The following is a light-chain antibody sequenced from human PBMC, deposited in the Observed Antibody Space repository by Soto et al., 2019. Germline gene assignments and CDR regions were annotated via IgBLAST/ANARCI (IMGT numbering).Light chain of an antibody. Sequence: QSVLTQPASVSGSPGQSITISCTGTSNDVGTYNLVSWYQQRPGKGPTLVIFENDQRPSGVSFRFSGSKSGNTASLTISGLQAEVEADYFRCSYAGSSTYVFGTGTKLTVL. V-gene: IGLV2-23*01. CDR1: SNDVGTYNL. CDR2: END. CDR3: CSYAGSSTYV. J-gene: IGLJ1*01.